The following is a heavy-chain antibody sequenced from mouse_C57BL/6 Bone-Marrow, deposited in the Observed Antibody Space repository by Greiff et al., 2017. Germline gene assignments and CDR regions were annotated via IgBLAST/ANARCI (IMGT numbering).Heavy chain of an antibody. J-gene: IGHJ4*01. CDR3: ARDGNDGYCYAMDY. D-gene: IGHD2-3*01. CDR1: GFTFSSYA. CDR2: ISDGGSYT. Sequence: DVKLVESGGGLVKPGGSLKLSCAASGFTFSSYAMSWVRQTPEKRLEWVATISDGGSYTYYPDNVKGRFTISRDNAKNNLYLQMSHLKSEDTAMYYCARDGNDGYCYAMDYWGQGTSVTVSS. V-gene: IGHV5-4*01.